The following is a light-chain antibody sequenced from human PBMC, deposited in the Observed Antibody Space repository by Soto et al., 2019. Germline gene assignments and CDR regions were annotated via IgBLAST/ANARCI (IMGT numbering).Light chain of an antibody. CDR3: HQYGSSPPWT. V-gene: IGKV3-20*01. Sequence: EIVLTQSPDTPSFSPGEKATLSCRASQTIPRNFLAWFQQKPGQAPRLLIYGSSNRPSGIPDRFSGGGSRTDFTLTISRLEPEDFAVYYCHQYGSSPPWTFGQGTKVEI. J-gene: IGKJ1*01. CDR2: GSS. CDR1: QTIPRNF.